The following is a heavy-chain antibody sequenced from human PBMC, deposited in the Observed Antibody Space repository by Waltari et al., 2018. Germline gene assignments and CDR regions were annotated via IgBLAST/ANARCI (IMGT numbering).Heavy chain of an antibody. J-gene: IGHJ4*02. CDR2: IYYSGST. CDR1: GGSISSHY. D-gene: IGHD6-13*01. Sequence: QVQLQESGPGLVKPSETLSLTCTVSGGSISSHYWSWIRQPPGKGLEWIGYIYYSGSTNYNPSLNSRVTISVDTSKNQVSLKLSSVTAADTAVYYCASHYSSSCHAFNYWGQGTLVTVSS. V-gene: IGHV4-59*11. CDR3: ASHYSSSCHAFNY.